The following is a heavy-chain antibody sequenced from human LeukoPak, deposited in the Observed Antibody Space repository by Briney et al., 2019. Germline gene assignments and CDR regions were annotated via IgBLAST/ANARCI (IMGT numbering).Heavy chain of an antibody. CDR1: GSTFSSYG. V-gene: IGHV3-30*18. D-gene: IGHD3-22*01. Sequence: TGGSLRLSCAASGSTFSSYGMHWVRQAPGKGLEWVAVISYDGSNKYYADSVKGRFTISRDNSKNTLYLQMNSLRAEDTAVYYCAKEYYYDSSGYYPSFDYWGQGTLVTVSS. CDR3: AKEYYYDSSGYYPSFDY. J-gene: IGHJ4*02. CDR2: ISYDGSNK.